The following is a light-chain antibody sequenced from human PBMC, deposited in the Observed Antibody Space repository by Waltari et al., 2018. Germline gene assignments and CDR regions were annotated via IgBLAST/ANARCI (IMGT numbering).Light chain of an antibody. V-gene: IGKV4-1*01. Sequence: DIVMTQSPDSLAVSLGERATINCKSSQTVLYNSNNKNYLAWYRQKPGKPXXXXIYWASTRESGVPDRFSGSGSGTDFTLTISSLQAEDVAVYYCHQYYSTPPTFGQGTKVEIK. J-gene: IGKJ1*01. CDR2: WAS. CDR3: HQYYSTPPT. CDR1: QTVLYNSNNKNY.